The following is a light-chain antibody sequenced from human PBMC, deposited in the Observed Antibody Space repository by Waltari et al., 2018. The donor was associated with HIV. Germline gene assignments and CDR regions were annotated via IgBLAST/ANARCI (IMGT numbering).Light chain of an antibody. J-gene: IGLJ2*01. CDR2: RNN. Sequence: QSVLTQPPSASGTPGQSVTITCSGSSSNIGSNFVYWYQQVPGTAPKLLIYRNNQRPSGVPDRFSGSKSGTSASLASSGLRAEDEADYYCAAWDDSLSGGVFGGGTKLTVL. CDR3: AAWDDSLSGGV. V-gene: IGLV1-47*01. CDR1: SSNIGSNF.